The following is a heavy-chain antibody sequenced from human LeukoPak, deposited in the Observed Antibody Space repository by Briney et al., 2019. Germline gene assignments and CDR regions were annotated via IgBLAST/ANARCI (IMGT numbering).Heavy chain of an antibody. V-gene: IGHV3-7*01. Sequence: GGSLRLSCPASGFTFSTYWMSWVRQAPGKGLEWVANIKQDGSEKYYVDSVKGRFTISRDNAKNSLSLQMNSLRAEDTAVYYCASRAHFWSGPGGWGQGTLVTVSS. J-gene: IGHJ4*02. CDR3: ASRAHFWSGPGG. CDR2: IKQDGSEK. D-gene: IGHD3-3*02. CDR1: GFTFSTYW.